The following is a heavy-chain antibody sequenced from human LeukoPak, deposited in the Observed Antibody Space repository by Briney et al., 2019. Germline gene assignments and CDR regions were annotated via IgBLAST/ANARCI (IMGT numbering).Heavy chain of an antibody. CDR1: GYTFTSYY. V-gene: IGHV1-69*13. Sequence: SVKVSCKASGYTFTSYYMHWVRQAPGQGLEWMGGIIPIFGTANYAQKFQGRVTITADESTSTAYMELSSLRSEDTAVYYCARGLVVAYYYYYYMDVWGKGTTVTISS. CDR2: IIPIFGTA. J-gene: IGHJ6*03. CDR3: ARGLVVAYYYYYYMDV. D-gene: IGHD2-15*01.